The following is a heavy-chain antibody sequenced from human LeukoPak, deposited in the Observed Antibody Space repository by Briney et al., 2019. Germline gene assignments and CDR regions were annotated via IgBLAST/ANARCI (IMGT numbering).Heavy chain of an antibody. CDR1: GFIFSGYG. J-gene: IGHJ5*02. Sequence: GGSLSLSCAASGFIFSGYGMHWVRQAPGKGLEWVTFTQHDGSNKYYADSVKGRFTISRDNSKNTVYLQMNSLRADDTAVYYCARDARPYSSSWYSIPGWFDPWGQGTLVTVSS. CDR2: TQHDGSNK. V-gene: IGHV3-30*02. D-gene: IGHD6-13*01. CDR3: ARDARPYSSSWYSIPGWFDP.